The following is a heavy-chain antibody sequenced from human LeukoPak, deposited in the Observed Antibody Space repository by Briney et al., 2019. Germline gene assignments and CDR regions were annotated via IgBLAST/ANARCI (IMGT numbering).Heavy chain of an antibody. J-gene: IGHJ6*03. D-gene: IGHD6-13*01. CDR2: IWYDGSNK. CDR1: GFTFSSYG. Sequence: PGRSLRLSCAASGFTFSSYGMHLVRQAPGKGLEWVAVIWYDGSNKYYADSVKGRFTISRDNSKNTLYLQMNSLRAEDTAVYYCASHSSSWVYYYMDVWGKGTTVTVSS. CDR3: ASHSSSWVYYYMDV. V-gene: IGHV3-33*01.